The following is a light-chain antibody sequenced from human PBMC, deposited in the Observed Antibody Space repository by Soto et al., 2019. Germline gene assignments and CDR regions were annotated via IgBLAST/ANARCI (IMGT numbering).Light chain of an antibody. J-gene: IGKJ4*01. V-gene: IGKV2-28*01. CDR1: QSLLHSNGYNY. Sequence: DIVMTQSPLSLPVTPGEPASISCRSSQSLLHSNGYNYLDWYLQKPGQSPQLLIYLGSNRDSWVHERFRGSGSGTDSKLKISRVEAEDVGVYYCMQALQTPLTFGGGTKVEIK. CDR2: LGS. CDR3: MQALQTPLT.